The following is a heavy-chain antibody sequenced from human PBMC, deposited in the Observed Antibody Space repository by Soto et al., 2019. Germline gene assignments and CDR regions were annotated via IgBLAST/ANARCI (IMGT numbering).Heavy chain of an antibody. CDR1: GFSIARNNW. D-gene: IGHD2-2*01. J-gene: IGHJ4*02. Sequence: SQTLSLTCAVSGFSIARNNWWGWIRQPPGPGLEWIGNIYYSGTTQINPSLKSRVTMSIDGAGNQFSLRLSSVTAADTAVYYCARKERKPAAIWNWGKGTLVTVSS. V-gene: IGHV4-28*02. CDR2: IYYSGTT. CDR3: ARKERKPAAIWN.